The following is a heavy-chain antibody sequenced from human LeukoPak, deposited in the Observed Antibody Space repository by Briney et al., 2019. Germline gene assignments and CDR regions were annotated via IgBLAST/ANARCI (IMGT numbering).Heavy chain of an antibody. Sequence: ASVKVSCKASGYTFTSYAMHWVRQAPGQRLEWMGWINAGNGNTKYSQKFQGRVTITRDTSASTAYMELSSLRSGDTAVYYCARGSSGWYWDYFDYWGQGTLVTVSS. V-gene: IGHV1-3*01. D-gene: IGHD6-19*01. J-gene: IGHJ4*02. CDR3: ARGSSGWYWDYFDY. CDR2: INAGNGNT. CDR1: GYTFTSYA.